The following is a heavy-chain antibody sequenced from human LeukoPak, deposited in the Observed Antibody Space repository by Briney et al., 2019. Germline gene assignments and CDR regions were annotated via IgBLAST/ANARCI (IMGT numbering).Heavy chain of an antibody. CDR3: ARDRIAVAGTL. D-gene: IGHD6-19*01. V-gene: IGHV3-48*03. Sequence: AGGSLRLSCAASGFTFRSYEMNWVRQAPGKGLEWVSSISSTGNTIYYADAVKGRFTISRDNAKNSLYLQMSSLKTEDTAVYYCARDRIAVAGTLWGQGTLVTVSS. CDR1: GFTFRSYE. J-gene: IGHJ4*02. CDR2: ISSTGNTI.